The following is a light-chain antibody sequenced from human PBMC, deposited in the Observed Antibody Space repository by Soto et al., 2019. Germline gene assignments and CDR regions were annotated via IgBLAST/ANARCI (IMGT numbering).Light chain of an antibody. Sequence: DIQLTQSPSTLSSSVGDRVTITCRASQGISSYLAWYQQKPGKAPKLLIYAASTLQSGVPSRFRGSGYDTEFTLTIRSLEPEDFATYYCQEYTDYSRTFGQGTKVDIK. V-gene: IGKV1-9*01. CDR2: AAS. CDR1: QGISSY. J-gene: IGKJ1*01. CDR3: QEYTDYSRT.